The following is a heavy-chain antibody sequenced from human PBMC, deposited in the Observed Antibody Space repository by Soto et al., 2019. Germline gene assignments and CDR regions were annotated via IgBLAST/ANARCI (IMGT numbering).Heavy chain of an antibody. D-gene: IGHD5-12*01. CDR3: ARSTWSGYYNWFDP. V-gene: IGHV4-59*01. CDR1: GGSISSYY. CDR2: IYYSGST. Sequence: SETLSLTCTVSGGSISSYYWSWIRQPPGKGLEWIGYIYYSGSTNYNPSLKSRVTISVDTSKNQFSLKLSSVTAADTAVYYCARSTWSGYYNWFDPWGQGTLVTVSS. J-gene: IGHJ5*02.